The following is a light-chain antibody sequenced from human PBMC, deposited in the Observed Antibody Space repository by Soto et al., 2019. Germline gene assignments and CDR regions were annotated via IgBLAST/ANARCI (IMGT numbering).Light chain of an antibody. V-gene: IGKV1-27*01. CDR2: GIS. Sequence: DFQMTQSPSSLSASVGDRVTIPCRASQSFSTYLAWYQQKPGKVPKLLISGISTLQSGVPSRFSGSGYGTEFTLTISNLQPEDVATYYCQKYNTAPLTFGGGTKVDI. CDR1: QSFSTY. J-gene: IGKJ4*01. CDR3: QKYNTAPLT.